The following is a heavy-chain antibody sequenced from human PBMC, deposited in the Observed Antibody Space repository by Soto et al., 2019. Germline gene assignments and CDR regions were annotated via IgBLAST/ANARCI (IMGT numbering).Heavy chain of an antibody. J-gene: IGHJ4*02. CDR1: VRPITGDY. Sequence: SETLSLTCTVSVRPITGDYWGWIRQPPGKALEYIGHIYYTGSTRYNPSLTSRVTISLDTSREQFSLKLTSVTAADTATYFCARPRDSGSYYYSFDSWGQGTPVTVSS. V-gene: IGHV4-59*01. CDR3: ARPRDSGSYYYSFDS. D-gene: IGHD1-26*01. CDR2: IYYTGST.